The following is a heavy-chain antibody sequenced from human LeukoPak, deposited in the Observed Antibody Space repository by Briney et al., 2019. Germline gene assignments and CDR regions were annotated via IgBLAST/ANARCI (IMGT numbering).Heavy chain of an antibody. CDR3: AGFQGLYSYSGYDLNLDAFDI. Sequence: ASVKVSCKASGYTFTSYDMNWVRQATGQGLEWMGWMNPNSGNTGYAQKFQGRVTMTRNTSISTAYMELSSLRSEDTAVYYCAGFQGLYSYSGYDLNLDAFDIWGQGTMVTVSS. J-gene: IGHJ3*02. V-gene: IGHV1-8*01. CDR1: GYTFTSYD. CDR2: MNPNSGNT. D-gene: IGHD5-12*01.